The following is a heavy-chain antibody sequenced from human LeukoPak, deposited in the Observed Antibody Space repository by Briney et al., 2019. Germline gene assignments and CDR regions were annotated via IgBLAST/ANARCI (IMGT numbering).Heavy chain of an antibody. Sequence: PTGGSLRLSCAASGFTFSSYAMSWVRQAPGKGLEWVSAISGSGGSTYYADSVKGRFTISGDNSKNTLYLQMNSLRAEDTAVYYCAKGIVGATRKINFFDYWGQGTLVTVSS. CDR3: AKGIVGATRKINFFDY. V-gene: IGHV3-23*01. CDR1: GFTFSSYA. CDR2: ISGSGGST. J-gene: IGHJ4*02. D-gene: IGHD1-26*01.